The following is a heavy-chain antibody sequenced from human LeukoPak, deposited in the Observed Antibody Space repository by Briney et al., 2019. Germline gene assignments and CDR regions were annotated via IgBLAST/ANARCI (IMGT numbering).Heavy chain of an antibody. J-gene: IGHJ4*02. CDR1: GFTFSSYW. Sequence: GGSLRLSCAASGFTFSSYWMRWVRQAPGKGLEWVASIKEDGSEKNYLDSVEGRFTISRDNAKNSLYLQMNSLTAEDTAVYYCARDQTYYYDSSGYLDYWGQGTLVTVSS. CDR3: ARDQTYYYDSSGYLDY. V-gene: IGHV3-7*01. D-gene: IGHD3-22*01. CDR2: IKEDGSEK.